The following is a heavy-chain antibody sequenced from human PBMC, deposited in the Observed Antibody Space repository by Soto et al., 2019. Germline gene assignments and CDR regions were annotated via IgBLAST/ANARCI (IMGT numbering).Heavy chain of an antibody. CDR3: ARTGSGRLDY. V-gene: IGHV4-59*01. CDR2: IYHSGST. J-gene: IGHJ4*02. CDR1: GGSISSYY. Sequence: SETLSLTCTVSGGSISSYYWSWIRQPPGKGLEWIGYIYHSGSTNYNPSLKSRVTISVDTSKNQFSLKVSSVTAADTAVYYCARTGSGRLDYRGQGTLVTVSS. D-gene: IGHD3-10*01.